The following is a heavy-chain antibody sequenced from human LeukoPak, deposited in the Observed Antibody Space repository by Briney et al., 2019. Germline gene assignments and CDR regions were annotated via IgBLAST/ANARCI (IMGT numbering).Heavy chain of an antibody. CDR2: IYYSGST. Sequence: SETLSLTCTVSGGSISSYYWSWIRQPPGKGLEWIGYIYYSGSTNYNPSLKSRVTISVDTSKNQFSLKLSSVTAADTAVYYCARDQVSVAAAGGFDYWGQGTLVTVSS. D-gene: IGHD6-13*01. V-gene: IGHV4-59*12. J-gene: IGHJ4*02. CDR3: ARDQVSVAAAGGFDY. CDR1: GGSISSYY.